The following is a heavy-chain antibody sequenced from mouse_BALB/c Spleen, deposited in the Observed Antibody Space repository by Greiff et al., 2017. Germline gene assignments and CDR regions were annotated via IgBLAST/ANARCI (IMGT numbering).Heavy chain of an antibody. CDR3: ARSASMITTGMDY. Sequence: VQLQQSGAELARPGASVKMSCKASGYTFTSYTMHWVKQRPGQGLEWIGYINPSSGYTNYNQKFKDKATLTADKSSSTAYMQLSSLTSEDSAVYYCARSASMITTGMDYWGQGTSVTVSS. V-gene: IGHV1-4*01. CDR2: INPSSGYT. J-gene: IGHJ4*01. CDR1: GYTFTSYT. D-gene: IGHD2-4*01.